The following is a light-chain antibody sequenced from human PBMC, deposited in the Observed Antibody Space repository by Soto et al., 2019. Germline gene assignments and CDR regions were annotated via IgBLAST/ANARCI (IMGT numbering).Light chain of an antibody. J-gene: IGKJ1*01. CDR3: QQSYSTPWT. Sequence: DLQMIQSPSSLSATLSERVTIXXRASQSVRSYLNWYQQKPGKAPKIXIFAASSLQSGTPSRFSGSGAGTDFTLTISTLQPEDFATYYCQQSYSTPWTFGQGTKVDIK. CDR2: AAS. V-gene: IGKV1-39*01. CDR1: QSVRSY.